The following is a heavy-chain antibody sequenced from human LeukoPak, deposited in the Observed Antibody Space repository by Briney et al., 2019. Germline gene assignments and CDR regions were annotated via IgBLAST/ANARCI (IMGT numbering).Heavy chain of an antibody. CDR1: GGSVGSSDYY. CDR3: ARRGQTRPFDH. CDR2: IYYSGST. V-gene: IGHV4-39*01. J-gene: IGHJ4*02. D-gene: IGHD6-6*01. Sequence: TPSETLSLTCTVSGGSVGSSDYYWGWIRQPPGEGLEWIASIYYSGSTYYNPSLKSRVTISVDTSKNQFSLKLSSVTAADTAVYYCARRGQTRPFDHRGQGTLVTVSS.